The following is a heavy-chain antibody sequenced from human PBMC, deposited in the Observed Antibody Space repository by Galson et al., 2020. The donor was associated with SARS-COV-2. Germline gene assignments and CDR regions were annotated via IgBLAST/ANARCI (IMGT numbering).Heavy chain of an antibody. Sequence: GGSLTLSCAASGFTISSYGMHWVRQAPGKGLEWVAFIRYDGSNKYYADSVKGRFTISRDNSKNTLYLQMNSLRAEDTAVYYCAKRGDGTNYYYYYYMDVWGKGTTVTISS. CDR1: GFTISSYG. J-gene: IGHJ6*03. V-gene: IGHV3-30*02. CDR2: IRYDGSNK. CDR3: AKRGDGTNYYYYYYMDV. D-gene: IGHD2-15*01.